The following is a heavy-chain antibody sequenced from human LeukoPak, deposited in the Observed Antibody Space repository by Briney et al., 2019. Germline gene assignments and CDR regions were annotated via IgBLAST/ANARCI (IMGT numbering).Heavy chain of an antibody. D-gene: IGHD3-22*01. Sequence: GASVKVSCKASGYTFTSYYMHWVRQAPGQGLEWMGIINPSGGSTSYAQKFQGRVTMTRDTSTSTVYMELSSLRSDDTAVYYCARDTPSITMIVVHDAFDIWGQGTMVTVSS. J-gene: IGHJ3*02. CDR2: INPSGGST. V-gene: IGHV1-46*01. CDR1: GYTFTSYY. CDR3: ARDTPSITMIVVHDAFDI.